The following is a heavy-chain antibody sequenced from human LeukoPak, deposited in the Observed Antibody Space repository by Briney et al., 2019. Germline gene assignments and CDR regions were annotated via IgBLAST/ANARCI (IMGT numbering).Heavy chain of an antibody. V-gene: IGHV1-69*13. CDR2: IIPIFGTA. Sequence: ASVKVSCKASGGTFSSYAISWVRQAPGQGLEWMGGIIPIFGTANYAQKFQGRVTITADESTSTAYMELSSLRSEDTAVYYCARGGEGDYDILTGYYNRFDYWGQGTLVTVSS. D-gene: IGHD3-9*01. J-gene: IGHJ4*02. CDR1: GGTFSSYA. CDR3: ARGGEGDYDILTGYYNRFDY.